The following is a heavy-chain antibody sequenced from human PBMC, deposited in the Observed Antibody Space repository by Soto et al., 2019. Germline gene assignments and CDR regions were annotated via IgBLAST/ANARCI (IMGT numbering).Heavy chain of an antibody. CDR3: VKDGVSGWSDYFFDY. CDR2: ISYDGINK. Sequence: GVSLRLSCAASGFTFSSYAMHGVRRTPGKGLECVALISYDGINKYYADSVKGRFTVSRDNSKSTLYLQMNSLSAEDTAVYYCVKDGVSGWSDYFFDYWGQGTLVTVSS. D-gene: IGHD6-19*01. CDR1: GFTFSSYA. J-gene: IGHJ4*02. V-gene: IGHV3-30*18.